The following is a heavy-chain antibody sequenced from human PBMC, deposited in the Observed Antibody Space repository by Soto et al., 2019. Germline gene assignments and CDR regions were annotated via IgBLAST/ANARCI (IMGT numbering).Heavy chain of an antibody. CDR1: GFTFSSYA. CDR2: ISGSGGGT. CDR3: AKLSGSYYVVDP. Sequence: GGSLRLSCAASGFTFSSYAMSWVRQAPGKGLEWVSTISGSGGGTYYADSVKGRFTISRDNSKNTLYLQMNSLRAEDTAVYYCAKLSGSYYVVDPWGQGTLVTVSS. V-gene: IGHV3-23*01. J-gene: IGHJ5*02. D-gene: IGHD1-26*01.